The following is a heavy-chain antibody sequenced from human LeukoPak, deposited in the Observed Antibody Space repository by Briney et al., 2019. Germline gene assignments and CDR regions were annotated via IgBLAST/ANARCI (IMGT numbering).Heavy chain of an antibody. J-gene: IGHJ3*02. V-gene: IGHV4-59*01. CDR2: IHYSGRT. Sequence: SETLSLTCTVSGGSMNSYYWSWIRQPPGKGLDWIAFIHYSGRTKYNPSLQSRVTISIDTSENNFSLKLTSVTAADTAVYYCARLLDNDSSGDPDTFDMWGQGTVVSVSS. D-gene: IGHD3-22*01. CDR3: ARLLDNDSSGDPDTFDM. CDR1: GGSMNSYY.